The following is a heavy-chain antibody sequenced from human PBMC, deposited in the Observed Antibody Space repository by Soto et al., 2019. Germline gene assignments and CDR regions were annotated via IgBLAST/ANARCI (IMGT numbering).Heavy chain of an antibody. V-gene: IGHV4-59*01. CDR2: IYYSGST. J-gene: IGHJ6*03. CDR1: GGSSNSYY. D-gene: IGHD3-10*01. CDR3: ARDRGSGSYWRYMDV. Sequence: SETLSLTCTVAGGSSNSYYWSCIRQPPGKGLEWIGYIYYSGSTNYNPSLKSRVTISVDTSKNQFSLKLSSVTAADTAVYYCARDRGSGSYWRYMDVWGKGTTVTVSS.